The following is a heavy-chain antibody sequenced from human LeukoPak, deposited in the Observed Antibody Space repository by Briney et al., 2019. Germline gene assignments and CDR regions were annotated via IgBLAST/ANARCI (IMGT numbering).Heavy chain of an antibody. CDR2: IKQDGSEK. J-gene: IGHJ3*02. Sequence: GGSLRLSCAASGFTFSSSGMSWVRQAPGKGLEWVANIKQDGSEKYYVDSVKGRFTISRDNAKNSLYLQMNSLGAEDTAFYYCASDRRSDSSGYAFDIWGQGTMVTVSS. CDR3: ASDRRSDSSGYAFDI. D-gene: IGHD3-22*01. CDR1: GFTFSSSG. V-gene: IGHV3-7*03.